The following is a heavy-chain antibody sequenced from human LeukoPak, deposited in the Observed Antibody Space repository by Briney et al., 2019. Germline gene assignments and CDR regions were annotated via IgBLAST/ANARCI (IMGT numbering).Heavy chain of an antibody. CDR2: IYYTGST. V-gene: IGHV4-59*08. D-gene: IGHD3-10*01. CDR3: ARHKGSGSYYIWYYYYMDV. CDR1: GGSITDYY. J-gene: IGHJ6*03. Sequence: SETLSLTCTVSGGSITDYYWSWIRQPPGKGLEWIGLIYYTGSTNYSPSLKSRVSISVDTSKNQFSLEMTSVTAADTAVYYCARHKGSGSYYIWYYYYMDVWGKGTTVTVSS.